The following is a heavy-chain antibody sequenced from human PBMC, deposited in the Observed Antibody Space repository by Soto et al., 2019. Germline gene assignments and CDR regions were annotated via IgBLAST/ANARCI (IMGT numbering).Heavy chain of an antibody. CDR2: IYSAGNT. J-gene: IGHJ3*01. D-gene: IGHD2-15*01. Sequence: PGGSLRLACTASGFSVRGSYVSWVRQAPGKGLEWVSVIYSAGNTYYKDSVEGRFTISRDNPRNTLYLQMNSLRAEDTAVYYCVRDLIGYCSASGCYILWGQGTMVTVSS. CDR1: GFSVRGSY. V-gene: IGHV3-66*01. CDR3: VRDLIGYCSASGCYIL.